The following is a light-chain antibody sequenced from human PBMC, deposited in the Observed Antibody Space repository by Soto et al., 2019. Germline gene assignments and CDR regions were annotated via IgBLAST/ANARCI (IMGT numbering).Light chain of an antibody. CDR2: EVT. CDR1: SSDVGGYDY. Sequence: QSALTQPPSASGSPGQSVTISCSGTSSDVGGYDYVSWYQQHPGKAPKLMIYEVTKRPSGVPDRVSGSKSGNTTSLTVSGLQAEDEADYYCSSFAGSNTFDVVFGGGTKLTVL. CDR3: SSFAGSNTFDVV. V-gene: IGLV2-8*01. J-gene: IGLJ2*01.